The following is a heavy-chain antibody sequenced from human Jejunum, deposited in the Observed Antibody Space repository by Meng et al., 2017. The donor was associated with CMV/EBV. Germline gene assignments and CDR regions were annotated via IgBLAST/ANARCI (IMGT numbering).Heavy chain of an antibody. CDR2: IWYDGSNK. V-gene: IGHV3-33*01. J-gene: IGHJ6*02. CDR3: HLPYGSSSSSLYYDMDV. Sequence: TFSNFGMHWVRQAPGKGLEWVAVIWYDGSNKYYADSVKGRFTISRDNSKDTLSLQMNSLTAEDTAVYYCHLPYGSSSSSLYYDMDVWGQGTTVTVSS. D-gene: IGHD6-6*01. CDR1: TFSNFG.